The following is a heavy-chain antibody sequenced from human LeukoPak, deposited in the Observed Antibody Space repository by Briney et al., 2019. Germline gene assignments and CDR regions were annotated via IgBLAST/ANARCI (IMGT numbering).Heavy chain of an antibody. CDR3: AKDSRATMVRGVISYFDY. CDR1: GFTFSSYG. J-gene: IGHJ4*02. Sequence: PGGSLRLSCAASGFTFSSYGMHWVRQAPGKGLEWVAFIRYDGSNKYYADSVKGRFTISRDNSKDTLYLQMNSLRAEDTAVYYCAKDSRATMVRGVISYFDYWGQGTLVTVSS. D-gene: IGHD3-10*01. CDR2: IRYDGSNK. V-gene: IGHV3-30*02.